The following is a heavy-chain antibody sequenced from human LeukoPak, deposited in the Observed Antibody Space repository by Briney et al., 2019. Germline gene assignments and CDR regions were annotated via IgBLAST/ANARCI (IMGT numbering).Heavy chain of an antibody. Sequence: ETLSLTCTVSGGSINNYYWSWIRQPPGKGLEYIGYIYYSGSANYNPSLKGGVTISVDPSKNQFSLKLSSVTAADTAVYYCARNGDYYEKSGYYYLFDFWGQGTLVTVSS. J-gene: IGHJ4*02. CDR3: ARNGDYYEKSGYYYLFDF. V-gene: IGHV4-59*01. D-gene: IGHD3-22*01. CDR1: GGSINNYY. CDR2: IYYSGSA.